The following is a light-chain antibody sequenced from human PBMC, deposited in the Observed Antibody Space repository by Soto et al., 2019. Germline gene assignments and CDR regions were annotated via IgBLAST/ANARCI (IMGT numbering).Light chain of an antibody. CDR1: QSVRSY. J-gene: IGKJ1*01. V-gene: IGKV3-15*01. Sequence: EIMLTQSPATLSLSPGERATLSCRASQSVRSYLAWYQQNPGQAPRLLICGASTRATGIPARFSGSGSGTEFTLTISSLQSEDFAVYYCQQYNNWPWTFGQGTKVDNK. CDR2: GAS. CDR3: QQYNNWPWT.